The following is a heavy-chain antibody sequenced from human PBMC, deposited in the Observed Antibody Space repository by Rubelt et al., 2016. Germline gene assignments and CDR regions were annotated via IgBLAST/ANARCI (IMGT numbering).Heavy chain of an antibody. V-gene: IGHV2-5*02. CDR2: IFWDDDK. CDR3: ARTIYDSRYYYNYFDY. J-gene: IGHJ4*02. CDR1: GLSLSTGGVA. Sequence: QITLKESGPTLVKPTQTLTLTCTLSGLSLSTGGVAVGWIRQPPGKALEWLALIFWDDDKSYSPSLRSRLTITKDTSPNQMVLTVTNMDPVDTATDYCARTIYDSRYYYNYFDYWGQGTLVPVSS. D-gene: IGHD3-22*01.